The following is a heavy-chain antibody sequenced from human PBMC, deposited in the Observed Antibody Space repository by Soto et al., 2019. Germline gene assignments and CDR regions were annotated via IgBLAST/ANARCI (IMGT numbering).Heavy chain of an antibody. D-gene: IGHD6-13*01. CDR2: MNPNSGNT. CDR3: ARGYSIAAAGILGY. J-gene: IGHJ4*02. CDR1: GYTFTSYD. V-gene: IGHV1-8*01. Sequence: GASVKVSCKASGYTFTSYDINWVRQATGQGLEWMGWMNPNSGNTGYAQKFQGRVTMTRNTSISTAYMELSSLRSEDTAVYYCARGYSIAAAGILGYWGQGTLATVSS.